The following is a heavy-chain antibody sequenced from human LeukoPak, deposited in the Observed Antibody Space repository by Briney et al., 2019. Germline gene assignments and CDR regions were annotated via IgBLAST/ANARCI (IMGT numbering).Heavy chain of an antibody. CDR3: ARDSGDSSSPNWYFDL. CDR1: GFTFSSYW. CDR2: VWYDGSNK. Sequence: GGSLRLSCAASGFTFSSYWMSWVRQTPGKGLEWVAVVWYDGSNKYYADSVKGRFTISRDNSKNTLYLQMNSLRADDTAVYYCARDSGDSSSPNWYFDLWGRGTLVTVSS. D-gene: IGHD6-13*01. J-gene: IGHJ2*01. V-gene: IGHV3-33*08.